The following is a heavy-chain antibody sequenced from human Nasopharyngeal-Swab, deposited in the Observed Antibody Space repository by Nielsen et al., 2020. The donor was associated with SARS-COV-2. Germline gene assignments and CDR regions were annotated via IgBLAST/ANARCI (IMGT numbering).Heavy chain of an antibody. Sequence: SVKVSCKASGGTFTSEAISWIRQAPGQGLEWMGGIIPILGMANYAEKFQGRVTITADKLATTSYMELSSLKSDDTAVYYCAREAYCTGGSCEGRWFDPWGQGTLVTVSS. D-gene: IGHD2-15*01. CDR3: AREAYCTGGSCEGRWFDP. J-gene: IGHJ5*02. CDR2: IIPILGMA. V-gene: IGHV1-69*10. CDR1: GGTFTSEA.